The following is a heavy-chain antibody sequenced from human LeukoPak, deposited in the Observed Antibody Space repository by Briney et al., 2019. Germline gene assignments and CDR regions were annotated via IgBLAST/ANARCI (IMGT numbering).Heavy chain of an antibody. J-gene: IGHJ4*02. CDR1: GFSLSTTGVG. Sequence: SGPTLVNPTQTLTLTCTFSGFSLSTTGVGVGWIRQPPGKALEWLPLLYWDDDKPYHPSLKSRLTITKDTSKNQVVLTMTNMDPVDTATYYCAHSIVRGRSPPFDYWGQGTLVTVSS. CDR3: AHSIVRGRSPPFDY. D-gene: IGHD3-10*01. V-gene: IGHV2-5*02. CDR2: LYWDDDK.